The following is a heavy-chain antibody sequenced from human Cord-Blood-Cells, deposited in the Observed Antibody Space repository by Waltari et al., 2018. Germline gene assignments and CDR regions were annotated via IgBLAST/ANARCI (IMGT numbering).Heavy chain of an antibody. D-gene: IGHD3-10*01. CDR2: IYPGDSDT. CDR3: ARGVGYYYGSGSYYDAFDI. J-gene: IGHJ3*02. CDR1: GYSFTSYW. Sequence: EVQLVQSGAEVKKPGESLKISCKGSGYSFTSYWIGWVLQMPGKGLEWMGIIYPGDSDTRYSPSFQGQVTISADKSISTAYLQWSSLKASDTAMYYCARGVGYYYGSGSYYDAFDIWGQGTMVTVSS. V-gene: IGHV5-51*01.